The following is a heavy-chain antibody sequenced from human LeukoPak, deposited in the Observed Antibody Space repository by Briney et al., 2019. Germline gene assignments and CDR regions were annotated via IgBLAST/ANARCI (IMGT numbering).Heavy chain of an antibody. Sequence: GGSLRLSCAASGFTVSSNYMSWVRQAPGKGLEWVSVIYSGGSTYYADSVKGRFTISRDNSKNTLYLQMNSLRAEDTAVYYCAKQRRDGYNRGFDYWGQGTLVTVSS. J-gene: IGHJ4*02. CDR2: IYSGGST. D-gene: IGHD5-24*01. V-gene: IGHV3-53*01. CDR1: GFTVSSNY. CDR3: AKQRRDGYNRGFDY.